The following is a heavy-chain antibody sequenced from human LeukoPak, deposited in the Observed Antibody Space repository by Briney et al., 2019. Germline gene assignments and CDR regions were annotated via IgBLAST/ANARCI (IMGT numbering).Heavy chain of an antibody. D-gene: IGHD6-19*01. V-gene: IGHV3-7*03. CDR1: PGITFSDYW. CDR2: IRQDGREK. J-gene: IGHJ4*02. Sequence: PGGSLRLSCAASPGITFSDYWMTWVRQAPGQGREWVAIIRQDGREKLYLDSVKGRFTISRDNAKSSVYLQINSLRAEDTAVYYCVGGIGWQPDYWGQGTLVTVSS. CDR3: VGGIGWQPDY.